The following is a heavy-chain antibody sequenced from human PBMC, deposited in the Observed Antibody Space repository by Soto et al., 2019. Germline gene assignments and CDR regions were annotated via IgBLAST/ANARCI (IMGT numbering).Heavy chain of an antibody. Sequence: TLSLTCTVSGGSINDYYWSWIRQPPGKGLEWIGQIFYTGSTNYNPSLKSRVTISVDTSKNQFSLKLSSVTAADTAVYYCARQAYYTLQNLAYWGQGTLVTVSS. CDR2: IFYTGST. D-gene: IGHD3-22*01. V-gene: IGHV4-59*08. CDR3: ARQAYYTLQNLAY. J-gene: IGHJ4*02. CDR1: GGSINDYY.